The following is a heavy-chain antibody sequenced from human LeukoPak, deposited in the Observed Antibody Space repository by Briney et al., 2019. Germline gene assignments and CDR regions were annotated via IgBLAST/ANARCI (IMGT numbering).Heavy chain of an antibody. D-gene: IGHD3-9*01. CDR2: IYYSGST. J-gene: IGHJ3*02. Sequence: KPSETLSLTCTVSGGSISGHYWSWIRQPPGKGLEWIAYIYYSGSTNYNPSLKSRVTISVDTSKNQFSLKLSSVTAADTAIYYCARVARWEDDDLLTGYPPGAFDMWGHGTKVTVSS. V-gene: IGHV4-59*11. CDR1: GGSISGHY. CDR3: ARVARWEDDDLLTGYPPGAFDM.